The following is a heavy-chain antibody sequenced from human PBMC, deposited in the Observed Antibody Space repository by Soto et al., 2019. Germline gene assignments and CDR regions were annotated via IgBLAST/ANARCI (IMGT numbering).Heavy chain of an antibody. Sequence: GASVKVSCKASGYSFTSYAMHWVRQAPGQRLEWMGWINAGNGNTKYSQKFQGRVTITRDTSASTAYMELSSLRSEDTAVYYCARDQVSSSWYNRPDYWGQGTLVTVPQ. J-gene: IGHJ4*02. CDR1: GYSFTSYA. CDR3: ARDQVSSSWYNRPDY. CDR2: INAGNGNT. V-gene: IGHV1-3*01. D-gene: IGHD6-13*01.